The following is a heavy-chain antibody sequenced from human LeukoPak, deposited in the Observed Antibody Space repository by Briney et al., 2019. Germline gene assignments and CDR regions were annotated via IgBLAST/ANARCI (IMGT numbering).Heavy chain of an antibody. CDR2: IYYSGST. Sequence: SETLSLTCTVSGGSISSSSYYWGWIRQPPGKGLEWIGYIYYSGSTNYNPSLKSRVTISVDTSKNQFSLKLSSVTAADTAVYYCASGYSSSSPDYWGQGTLVTVSS. D-gene: IGHD6-6*01. J-gene: IGHJ4*02. V-gene: IGHV4-61*05. CDR1: GGSISSSSYY. CDR3: ASGYSSSSPDY.